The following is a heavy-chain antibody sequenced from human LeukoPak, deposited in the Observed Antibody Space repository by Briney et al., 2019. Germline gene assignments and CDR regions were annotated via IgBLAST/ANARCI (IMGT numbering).Heavy chain of an antibody. CDR2: INPSDGAT. Sequence: GASVKVSCKASGYTFTMYYIHWVRQAPGQGLEWMGMINPSDGATTYAQRFQGRVTMTRDMSTTTVYMDLRSLRSEDTAVYYCARDTFGDGYNLDYWGQGTLVTVSS. D-gene: IGHD5-24*01. J-gene: IGHJ4*02. V-gene: IGHV1-46*01. CDR1: GYTFTMYY. CDR3: ARDTFGDGYNLDY.